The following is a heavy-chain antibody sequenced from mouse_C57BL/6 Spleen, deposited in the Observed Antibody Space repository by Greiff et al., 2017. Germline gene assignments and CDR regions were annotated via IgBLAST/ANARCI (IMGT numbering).Heavy chain of an antibody. CDR2: INPSSGYT. J-gene: IGHJ4*01. Sequence: VQLQQSGAELAKPGASVKLSCKASGYTFTSYWMHWVKQRPGQGLEWIGYINPSSGYTKYNQKFKDKATLTADKSSSTAYMQLSSLTYEDSAVYYCARTYYGYDEGDYYAMDYWGQGTSVTVSS. D-gene: IGHD2-9*01. CDR3: ARTYYGYDEGDYYAMDY. CDR1: GYTFTSYW. V-gene: IGHV1-7*01.